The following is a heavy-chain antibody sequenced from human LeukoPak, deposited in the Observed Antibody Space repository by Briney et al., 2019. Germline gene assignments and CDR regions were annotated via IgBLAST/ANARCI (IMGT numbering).Heavy chain of an antibody. CDR3: ARGGGLDV. CDR1: GATFSNLW. CDR2: INHNGNVN. Sequence: PGGSLRLSCVVSGATFSNLWMNWVRQAPGKGLEWVASINHNGNVNYYVDSVKGRFTISRDNAKNSLYLQMSNLRAEDTAVYFCARGGGLDVWGQGATVTVSS. V-gene: IGHV3-7*03. J-gene: IGHJ6*02. D-gene: IGHD3-16*01.